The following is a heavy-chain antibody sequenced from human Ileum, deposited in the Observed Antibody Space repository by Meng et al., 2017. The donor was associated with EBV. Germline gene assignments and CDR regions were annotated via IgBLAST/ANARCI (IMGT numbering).Heavy chain of an antibody. Sequence: QMQLQESGPGLVKPSGTLSLTCAVSGGSVSSGNWWSWVRQSPGKGLEWIGEIYQSGSTNYNPSLESRVTISLDKSENQLSLRLTSVTAADTAVYYCAREGGSFDILTGYDIWGQGTLVTVSS. V-gene: IGHV4-4*02. CDR2: IYQSGST. J-gene: IGHJ4*02. CDR1: GGSVSSGNW. D-gene: IGHD3-9*01. CDR3: AREGGSFDILTGYDI.